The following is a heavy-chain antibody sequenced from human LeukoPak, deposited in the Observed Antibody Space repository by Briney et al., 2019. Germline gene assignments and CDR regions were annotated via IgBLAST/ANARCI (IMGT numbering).Heavy chain of an antibody. CDR3: ARRYCSGGSCSDSPFYYYYYGMDV. CDR2: ISYDGSNK. J-gene: IGHJ6*02. D-gene: IGHD2-15*01. V-gene: IGHV3-30-3*01. CDR1: GFTFSSYA. Sequence: PGGSLRLSCAASGFTFSSYAMSWVRQAPGKGLEWVAVISYDGSNKYYADSVKGRFTISRDNSKNTLYLQMNSLRAEDTAVYYCARRYCSGGSCSDSPFYYYYYGMDVWGQGTTVTVSS.